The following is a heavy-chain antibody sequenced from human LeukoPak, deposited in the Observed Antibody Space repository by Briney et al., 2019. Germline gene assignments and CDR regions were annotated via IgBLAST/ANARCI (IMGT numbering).Heavy chain of an antibody. V-gene: IGHV4-31*03. D-gene: IGHD6-19*01. CDR1: GGSISSGGYY. CDR3: ARLLVAVAEGGPFDY. CDR2: IYYSGST. J-gene: IGHJ4*02. Sequence: SQTLSLTCTVSGGSISSGGYYWSWIRQHPGKGLEWIGYIYYSGSTYYNPSLKSRVTISVDTSKNQFSLKLSSVTAADTAVYYCARLLVAVAEGGPFDYWGQGTLVTVSS.